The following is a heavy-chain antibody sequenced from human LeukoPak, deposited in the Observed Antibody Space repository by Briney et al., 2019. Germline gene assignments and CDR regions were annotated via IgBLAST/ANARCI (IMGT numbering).Heavy chain of an antibody. CDR1: GYTFTSHG. CDR2: ISAYNGNT. D-gene: IGHD3-10*01. J-gene: IGHJ3*02. CDR3: ARGYYGSGSYDAFDI. V-gene: IGHV1-18*01. Sequence: ASVKVSCKASGYTFTSHGISWVRQAPGQGLEWMGWISAYNGNTNYAQKLQGRVTMTTDTSTSTAYMELRSLRSDDTAVYYCARGYYGSGSYDAFDIWGQGTMVTVSS.